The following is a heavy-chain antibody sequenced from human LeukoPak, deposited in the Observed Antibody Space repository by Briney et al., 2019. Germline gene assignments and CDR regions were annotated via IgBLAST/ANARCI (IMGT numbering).Heavy chain of an antibody. D-gene: IGHD1-7*01. CDR1: GYSISSGYD. V-gene: IGHV4-38-2*01. Sequence: SETLSLTCAVSGYSISSGYDWGWIRQPPGKGLEWIGSVYHSGSTYYNPSLKSRVTIPVDTSKNQFSLKLSSVTAADTAVYYCARRRNWNYGGYFDYWGQGTLVTLSS. CDR2: VYHSGST. CDR3: ARRRNWNYGGYFDY. J-gene: IGHJ4*02.